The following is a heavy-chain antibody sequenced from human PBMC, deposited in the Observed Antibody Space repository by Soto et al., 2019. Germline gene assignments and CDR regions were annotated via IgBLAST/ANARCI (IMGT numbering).Heavy chain of an antibody. D-gene: IGHD3-16*02. V-gene: IGHV4-30-4*01. J-gene: IGHJ2*01. CDR1: GGSISSGDYY. CDR2: IYYSGST. Sequence: QVQLQESGPGLVKPSQTLSLTCTVPGGSISSGDYYWSWIRQPPGKGLEWIGYIYYSGSTNYNPSLSSRVTISVDTSKNQFSLNLSSVTAADTAVHYCARIVESGYTIDFDLWGRGTLVTVSS. CDR3: ARIVESGYTIDFDL.